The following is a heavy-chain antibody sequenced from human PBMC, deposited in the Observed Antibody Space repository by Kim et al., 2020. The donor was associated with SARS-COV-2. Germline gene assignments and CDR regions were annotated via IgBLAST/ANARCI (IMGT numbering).Heavy chain of an antibody. J-gene: IGHJ6*03. Sequence: GGSLRLSCAASGFTFGDYAMHWVRQAPGKGLEWVSGISWNSGSIGYADSVKGRFTISRDNAKNSLYLQMNSLRAEDTALYYCAKGMTKYSYGQIYYYYYYMDVWGKGTTVTVSS. CDR3: AKGMTKYSYGQIYYYYYYMDV. CDR1: GFTFGDYA. CDR2: ISWNSGSI. D-gene: IGHD5-18*01. V-gene: IGHV3-9*01.